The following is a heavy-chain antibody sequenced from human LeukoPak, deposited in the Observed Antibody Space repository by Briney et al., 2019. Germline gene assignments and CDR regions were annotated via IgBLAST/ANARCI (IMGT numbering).Heavy chain of an antibody. D-gene: IGHD3-9*01. Sequence: SETLSLTCTVSGGSISSYYWSWIRQPPGKGLEWIGYIYHSGSTNHNPSLKSRVTISVDTSKNQFSLKLSSVTAADTAVYYCARGVLYYDILTGYLDYYMDVWGKGTTVTISS. V-gene: IGHV4-59*12. CDR2: IYHSGST. CDR1: GGSISSYY. J-gene: IGHJ6*03. CDR3: ARGVLYYDILTGYLDYYMDV.